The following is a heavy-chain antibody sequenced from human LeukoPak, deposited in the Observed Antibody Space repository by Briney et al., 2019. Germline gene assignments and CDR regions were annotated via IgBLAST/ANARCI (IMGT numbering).Heavy chain of an antibody. V-gene: IGHV3-33*06. CDR2: IWYDGSNK. Sequence: GRSLRLSCAASGFTFSSYGMRWVRQAPGKGLEWVAVIWYDGSNKYYADSVKGRFTISRDNSKNTLYLQMNSLRAEDTAVYYCAKDSAAAAADYWGQGTLVTVSS. D-gene: IGHD6-13*01. CDR1: GFTFSSYG. CDR3: AKDSAAAAADY. J-gene: IGHJ4*02.